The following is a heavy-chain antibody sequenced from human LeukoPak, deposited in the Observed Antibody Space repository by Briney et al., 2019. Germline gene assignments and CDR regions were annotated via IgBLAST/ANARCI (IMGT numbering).Heavy chain of an antibody. CDR3: ARAAGYYAPFDY. V-gene: IGHV3-48*02. Sequence: GGSLRLSCAASGFTFSGYNMYWVRQAPGKGLEWISYNSRSSTTIYYADSVKGRFTISRDDAKNSLYLQINSLRDVDTAVYYCARAAGYYAPFDYWGQGTLVTVSS. D-gene: IGHD2-2*01. CDR1: GFTFSGYN. CDR2: NSRSSTTI. J-gene: IGHJ4*02.